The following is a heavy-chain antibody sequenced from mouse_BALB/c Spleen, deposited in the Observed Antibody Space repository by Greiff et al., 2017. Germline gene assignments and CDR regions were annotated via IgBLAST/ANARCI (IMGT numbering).Heavy chain of an antibody. CDR3: ARGEGNYDAMDY. CDR1: GFTFSSYG. D-gene: IGHD2-1*01. CDR2: INSNGGST. Sequence: EVKLMESGGGLVQPGGSLKLSCAASGFTFSSYGMSWVRQTPDKRLELVATINSNGGSTYYPDSVKGRFTISRDNAKNTLYLQMSSLKSEDTAMYYCARGEGNYDAMDYWGQGTSVTVSS. V-gene: IGHV5-6-3*01. J-gene: IGHJ4*01.